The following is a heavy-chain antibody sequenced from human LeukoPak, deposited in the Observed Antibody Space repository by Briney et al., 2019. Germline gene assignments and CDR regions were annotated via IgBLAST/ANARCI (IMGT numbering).Heavy chain of an antibody. CDR3: ASSGGITIFGVVITPYYYYGMDV. CDR1: GYTFTSYD. J-gene: IGHJ6*02. Sequence: ASVKVSCKASGYTFTSYDINWVRQATGQGLEWMGWMNPNSGNTGYAQKFQGRVTMTRNTSISTAYMELSSLRSEDTAVYYCASSGGITIFGVVITPYYYYGMDVWGQGTTVTVSS. CDR2: MNPNSGNT. D-gene: IGHD3-3*01. V-gene: IGHV1-8*01.